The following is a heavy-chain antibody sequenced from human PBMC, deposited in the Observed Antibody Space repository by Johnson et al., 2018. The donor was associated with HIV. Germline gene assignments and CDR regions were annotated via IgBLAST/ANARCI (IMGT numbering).Heavy chain of an antibody. D-gene: IGHD6-13*01. V-gene: IGHV3-30-3*01. CDR1: GFTFSSYA. Sequence: QVQLVESGGGLVKPGGSLRLSCAASGFTFSSYAMHWVRQAPGTGLEWVAVISYDGSNTYYADSVKGRFPISRDNSKNTLYLQMNSLRAEDTAVYYCAKAFSSSWSDAFDIWGQGTMVTVSS. J-gene: IGHJ3*02. CDR3: AKAFSSSWSDAFDI. CDR2: ISYDGSNT.